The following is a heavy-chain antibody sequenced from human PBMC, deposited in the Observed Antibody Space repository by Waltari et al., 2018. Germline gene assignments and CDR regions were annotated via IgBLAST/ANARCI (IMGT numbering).Heavy chain of an antibody. CDR3: ARETTVTMGGGMDV. V-gene: IGHV3-66*02. CDR1: GFTVSSNY. J-gene: IGHJ6*02. Sequence: EVQLVESGGGLVQPGGSLRLSCAASGFTVSSNYMSWVRQAPGKGLEWVSVIYSGGSTYYADSVKGRFTISRDNSKNTLYLQMNSLRAEDMAVYYCARETTVTMGGGMDVWGQGTTVTVSS. D-gene: IGHD4-4*01. CDR2: IYSGGST.